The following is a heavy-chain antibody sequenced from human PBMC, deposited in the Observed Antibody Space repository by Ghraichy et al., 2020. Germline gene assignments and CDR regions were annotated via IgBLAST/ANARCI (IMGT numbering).Heavy chain of an antibody. J-gene: IGHJ4*02. Sequence: SETLSLTCAVSGYSISNGYYWGWIRQAPGKGLEWIANIYHNARTYYNPSLESRVAISVDTSKNQFSLRLSSVTATDTAVYYCARQRDSWGASDYWGQGTLVTVSS. CDR3: ARQRDSWGASDY. CDR2: IYHNART. V-gene: IGHV4-38-2*01. D-gene: IGHD4/OR15-4a*01. CDR1: GYSISNGYY.